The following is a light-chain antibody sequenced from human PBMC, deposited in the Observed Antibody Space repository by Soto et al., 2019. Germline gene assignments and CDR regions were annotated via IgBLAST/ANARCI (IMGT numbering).Light chain of an antibody. CDR1: QSVSSK. Sequence: EIVLTQSPGTLSLSLGERATLSCRASQSVSSKLAWYQQKPGQAPRVLSYGASSRATGIPDRFGGSWSGKDFNLTISRLEPEDFAVYYCQQYGGSPRTFGQGTKLEI. J-gene: IGKJ2*01. V-gene: IGKV3-20*01. CDR3: QQYGGSPRT. CDR2: GAS.